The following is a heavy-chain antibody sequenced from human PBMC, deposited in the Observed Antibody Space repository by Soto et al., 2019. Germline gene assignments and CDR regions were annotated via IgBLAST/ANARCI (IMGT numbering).Heavy chain of an antibody. V-gene: IGHV1-46*01. Sequence: GASVKVSCKASGYTFTSYYMHWVRQAPGQGLEWMGIINPSGGSTSYAQKFQGRVTMTRDTSTSTVYMELSSLRSEDTAVYYCARDRILGYYDSSGKTNNYYYYYGMDVWGQGTTVTVSS. D-gene: IGHD3-22*01. CDR1: GYTFTSYY. CDR2: INPSGGST. J-gene: IGHJ6*02. CDR3: ARDRILGYYDSSGKTNNYYYYYGMDV.